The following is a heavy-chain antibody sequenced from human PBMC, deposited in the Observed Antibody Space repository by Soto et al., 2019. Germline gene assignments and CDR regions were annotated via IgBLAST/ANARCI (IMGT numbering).Heavy chain of an antibody. CDR1: GYTFTGYY. Sequence: WASVKVSCKASGYTFTGYYMHWVRQAPGQGLEWMGWINPNSGGTNYAQKFQGWVTMTRDTSISTAYMELSRLRSDDTAVYYCASVGYSSSWYSPLLYWGQGTLVTVSS. V-gene: IGHV1-2*04. D-gene: IGHD6-13*01. CDR3: ASVGYSSSWYSPLLY. J-gene: IGHJ4*02. CDR2: INPNSGGT.